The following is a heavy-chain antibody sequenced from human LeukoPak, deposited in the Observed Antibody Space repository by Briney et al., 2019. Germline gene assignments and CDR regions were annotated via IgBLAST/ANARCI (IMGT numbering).Heavy chain of an antibody. V-gene: IGHV3-66*01. CDR1: GFTVSNNY. D-gene: IGHD6-13*01. Sequence: SGGSLRLSCAASGFTVSNNYMSWVRQAPGKGLEWVSVIYAGGNTRYADSVKGRFTISRDNSKNMLYLQMNSLGAEDTAVYYCTTVLSSNRYNLCDYWGQGTLVTVSS. CDR2: IYAGGNT. J-gene: IGHJ4*02. CDR3: TTVLSSNRYNLCDY.